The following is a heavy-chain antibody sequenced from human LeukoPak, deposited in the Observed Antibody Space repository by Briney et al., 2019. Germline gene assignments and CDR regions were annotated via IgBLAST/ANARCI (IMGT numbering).Heavy chain of an antibody. CDR3: ARLLQNYDFWSGPSDYYYMDV. CDR1: GDSISSYY. V-gene: IGHV4-4*09. CDR2: IYSSGNT. D-gene: IGHD3-3*01. Sequence: SETLSLTCTVSGDSISSYYWTWIRQPLGRGLEWIGYIYSSGNTNYYPSLKSRVTLSVDTSQNQFSLKLSSVTAADTAVYYCARLLQNYDFWSGPSDYYYMDVWGKGTTVTVSS. J-gene: IGHJ6*03.